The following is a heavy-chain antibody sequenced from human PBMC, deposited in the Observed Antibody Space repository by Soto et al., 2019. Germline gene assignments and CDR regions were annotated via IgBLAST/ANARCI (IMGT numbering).Heavy chain of an antibody. D-gene: IGHD3-22*01. V-gene: IGHV1-46*03. J-gene: IGHJ4*02. CDR3: ARVTTYYYDSSGYFDY. Sequence: ASVKVSCKASGYTFTTSYMPWVRQAPGQGLEWMGIINPSGGSTSYAQKFQGRVTMTRDTSTSTVYMELSSLRSEDTVVYYCARVTTYYYDSSGYFDYWGQGTLVTVSS. CDR1: GYTFTTSY. CDR2: INPSGGST.